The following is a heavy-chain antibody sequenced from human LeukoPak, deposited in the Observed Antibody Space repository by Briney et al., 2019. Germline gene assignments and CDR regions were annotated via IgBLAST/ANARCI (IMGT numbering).Heavy chain of an antibody. D-gene: IGHD2-2*01. Sequence: SWIRXPXGKGLEWIGETNHSGSTNYNPSLKSRVTISVDTSKNQFSLKLSSVTAADTAVYYCARGPKTDIVVVPAATFLDYWGQGTLVTVSS. CDR2: TNHSGST. V-gene: IGHV4-34*01. J-gene: IGHJ4*02. CDR3: ARGPKTDIVVVPAATFLDY.